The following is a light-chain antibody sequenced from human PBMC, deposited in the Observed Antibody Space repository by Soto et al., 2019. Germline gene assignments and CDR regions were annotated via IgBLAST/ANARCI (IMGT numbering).Light chain of an antibody. V-gene: IGLV1-44*01. J-gene: IGLJ3*02. CDR2: SND. Sequence: QSVLTQPPSVSGTPGQRGTISCSGSSSNIGSNTVSWYQQLPGTAPKLLIYSNDQRPSGVPDRFSDSQSGTSDSLVISGLQSEDKADYYCAAWDDSLNGPVFGGGTKLTVL. CDR3: AAWDDSLNGPV. CDR1: SSNIGSNT.